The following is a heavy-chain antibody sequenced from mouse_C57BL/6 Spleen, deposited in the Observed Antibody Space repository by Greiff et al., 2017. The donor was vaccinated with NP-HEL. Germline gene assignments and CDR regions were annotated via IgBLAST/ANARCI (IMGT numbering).Heavy chain of an antibody. CDR1: GFTFSDYY. CDR2: INYDGSST. J-gene: IGHJ2*01. CDR3: ARGLSYYFDY. Sequence: DVMLVESEGGLVQPGSSMKLSCTASGFTFSDYYMAWVRQVPEKGLEWVANINYDGSSTYYLDSLKSRFIISRDNAKNILYLQMSSLKSEDTATYYCARGLSYYFDYWGQGTTLTVSS. V-gene: IGHV5-16*01. D-gene: IGHD1-2*01.